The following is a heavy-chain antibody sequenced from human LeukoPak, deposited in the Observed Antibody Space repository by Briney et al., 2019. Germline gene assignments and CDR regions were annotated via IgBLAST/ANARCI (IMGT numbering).Heavy chain of an antibody. V-gene: IGHV3-30-3*01. CDR2: ISYDGSNK. J-gene: IGHJ4*02. Sequence: PGRSLRLSCVASGFTFSSDAMHWVRQAPGKGLEWVAVISYDGSNKYYADSVKGRFTISRDNSKNTLYLQMNSLRAEDTAVYYCAKDRWSGYSHYDYWGQGTLVTVSS. D-gene: IGHD3-3*01. CDR1: GFTFSSDA. CDR3: AKDRWSGYSHYDY.